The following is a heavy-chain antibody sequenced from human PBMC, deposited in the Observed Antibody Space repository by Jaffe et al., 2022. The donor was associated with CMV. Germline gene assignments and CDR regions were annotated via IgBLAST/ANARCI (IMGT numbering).Heavy chain of an antibody. V-gene: IGHV3-33*01. J-gene: IGHJ4*02. CDR1: GFTFSTYG. CDR3: ARGRSSGWRGDFDF. D-gene: IGHD6-19*01. CDR2: IYYDGSNK. Sequence: QVHLVESGGGVVQPGRSLRLACAASGFTFSTYGMHWVRQAPGKGLQWVAAIYYDGSNKYYEDSVKGRFTISRDNSKNTLYLQMNSLRGEDTAMYYCARGRSSGWRGDFDFWGQGTLVTVSS.